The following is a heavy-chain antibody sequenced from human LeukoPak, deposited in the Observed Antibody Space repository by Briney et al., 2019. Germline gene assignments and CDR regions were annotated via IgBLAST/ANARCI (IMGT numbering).Heavy chain of an antibody. CDR1: GGSISSGGYY. D-gene: IGHD6-19*01. Sequence: SQTLSLTCTVSGGSISSGGYYWSWIRQHPGKGLEWIGYIYYSWSTYYNPSLKSGVTMSVGTSKNQFSLKLSSVTAAATAVYYCARERSSGWYSRPNSIVNYYFDYWGQGTLVSVSS. J-gene: IGHJ4*02. CDR2: IYYSWST. CDR3: ARERSSGWYSRPNSIVNYYFDY. V-gene: IGHV4-31*03.